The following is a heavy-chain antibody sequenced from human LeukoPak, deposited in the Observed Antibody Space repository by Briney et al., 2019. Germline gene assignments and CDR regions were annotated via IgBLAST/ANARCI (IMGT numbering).Heavy chain of an antibody. CDR2: IWYDGSNK. D-gene: IGHD6-25*01. Sequence: GRSLRLSCAASGFTFSSYGMHWVRQAPGKGLEWVAVIWYDGSNKHYADSVKGRFTISRDNSKNTLYLQMNSLRAEDTAVYYCAKDPIAAANDAFDIWGQGTMVTVSS. CDR3: AKDPIAAANDAFDI. J-gene: IGHJ3*02. CDR1: GFTFSSYG. V-gene: IGHV3-33*06.